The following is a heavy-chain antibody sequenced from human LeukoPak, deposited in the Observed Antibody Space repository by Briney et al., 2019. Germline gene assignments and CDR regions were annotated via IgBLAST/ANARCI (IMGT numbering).Heavy chain of an antibody. CDR1: VGSFSVYY. CDR3: ARKDIVVVPAASYYFDY. Sequence: SETLSLTCAVYVGSFSVYYWSWIRQPPGKGLECIGENNHSGSTNYNPSLKSRVTISVDTSNNQFSLKLRSVTAADTAVYYCARKDIVVVPAASYYFDYWGQGTLVTVSS. V-gene: IGHV4-34*01. J-gene: IGHJ4*02. CDR2: NNHSGST. D-gene: IGHD2-2*01.